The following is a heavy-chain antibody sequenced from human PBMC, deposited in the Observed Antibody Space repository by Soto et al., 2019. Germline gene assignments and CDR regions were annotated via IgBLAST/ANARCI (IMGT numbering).Heavy chain of an antibody. V-gene: IGHV1-18*04. D-gene: IGHD6-19*01. J-gene: IGHJ4*02. CDR3: ARDKGQDTGWYAVAF. CDR1: GYTLTSYG. Sequence: QVQLVQSGAEVKRPGASVMLACKASGYTLTSYGISWVRQAPGQGIEWMGWISTYTGDTNYARKTQGRVTLTTYTSTNPAYMELRSLRSDDTAFYYCARDKGQDTGWYAVAFWGQGNLVIVS. CDR2: ISTYTGDT.